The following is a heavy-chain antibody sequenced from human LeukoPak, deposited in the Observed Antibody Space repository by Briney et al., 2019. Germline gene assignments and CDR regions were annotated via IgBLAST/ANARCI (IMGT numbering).Heavy chain of an antibody. CDR2: ISAYNGNT. CDR1: GYTFTSYG. D-gene: IGHD3-9*01. Sequence: ASVKVSCKASGYTFTSYGISWVRQAPGQGLEWMGWISAYNGNTNYAQKLQGRVTMTTDTSTSTAYMELRSLRSDDTAVYYCARHLPFDWPSIYAFDIWGQGTMVTVSS. V-gene: IGHV1-18*01. CDR3: ARHLPFDWPSIYAFDI. J-gene: IGHJ3*02.